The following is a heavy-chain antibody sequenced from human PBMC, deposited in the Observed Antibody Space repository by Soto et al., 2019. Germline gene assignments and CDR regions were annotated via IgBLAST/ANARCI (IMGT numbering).Heavy chain of an antibody. Sequence: ASVKVSFKASGYTFTGYYMHWVRQAPGQGLEWMGWINPNSGGTNYAQKFQGWVTMTRDTSISTAYMELSRLRSDDTAVYYCARGRRYSSSSSYYYGMDVWGQGTTVTVSS. D-gene: IGHD6-6*01. V-gene: IGHV1-2*04. CDR1: GYTFTGYY. CDR2: INPNSGGT. CDR3: ARGRRYSSSSSYYYGMDV. J-gene: IGHJ6*02.